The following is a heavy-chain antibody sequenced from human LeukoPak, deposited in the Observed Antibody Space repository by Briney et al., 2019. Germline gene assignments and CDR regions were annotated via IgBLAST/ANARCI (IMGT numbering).Heavy chain of an antibody. V-gene: IGHV7-4-1*02. D-gene: IGHD3-9*01. CDR2: INTNTGNP. CDR1: GYTVTSYP. CDR3: ARVNRYFDWSDAFDI. J-gene: IGHJ3*02. Sequence: ASVKVSCKASGYTVTSYPLNWVRPPPGQGLEWMGWINTNTGNPTYGQGFIGRLVFSSDTSVSTAYLQISSLKTEDTVVYYCARVNRYFDWSDAFDIWGQGTMVTVSS.